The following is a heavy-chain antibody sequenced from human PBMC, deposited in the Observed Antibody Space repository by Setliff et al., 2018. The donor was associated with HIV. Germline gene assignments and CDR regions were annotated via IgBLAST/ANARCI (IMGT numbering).Heavy chain of an antibody. CDR3: ARAYYHHSGAYWSTDYYYSYIDV. D-gene: IGHD3-22*01. Sequence: AGGSLRLSCAASGFTFSDDYMSWIRQIPGKGLEWVSYISGSGSVIFYADSVKGRFTISRDNAKNSLYLQMNSLRAEDTAVYYCARAYYHHSGAYWSTDYYYSYIDVWGKGTTVTVSS. CDR1: GFTFSDDY. CDR2: ISGSGSVI. J-gene: IGHJ6*03. V-gene: IGHV3-11*01.